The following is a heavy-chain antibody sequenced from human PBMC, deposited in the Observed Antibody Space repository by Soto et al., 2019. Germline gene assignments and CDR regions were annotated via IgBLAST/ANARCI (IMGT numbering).Heavy chain of an antibody. CDR2: IWHDGGSQ. J-gene: IGHJ5*01. CDR3: ARYLTRGYADS. CDR1: GFSYGGYG. V-gene: IGHV3-33*01. D-gene: IGHD3-22*01. Sequence: QVHLVESGGGVVQPGGSLRLSCVASGFSYGGYGMHWVRQAPGKGLEWVAVIWHDGGSQYYADSVKGRFTVSRDKDKNTLYLQMNSLRAEDTAVYYWARYLTRGYADSWGQGTLVIVSS.